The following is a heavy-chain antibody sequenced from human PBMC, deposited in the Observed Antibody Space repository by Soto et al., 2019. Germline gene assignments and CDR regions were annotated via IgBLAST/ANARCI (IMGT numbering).Heavy chain of an antibody. CDR2: MNPNSGNT. CDR1: GYTFTSHD. CDR3: ERWDYGVYARFDF. V-gene: IGHV1-8*01. D-gene: IGHD4-17*01. J-gene: IGHJ4*02. Sequence: QVQLVQSGAEVKKPGASVKVSCKASGYTFTSHDINWVRQATGQGLEWMGWMNPNSGNTGYAQKFQGRVTMTRNTYISTAYMELRSLRSEDAAVYYCERWDYGVYARFDFRGQGTLVNVPS.